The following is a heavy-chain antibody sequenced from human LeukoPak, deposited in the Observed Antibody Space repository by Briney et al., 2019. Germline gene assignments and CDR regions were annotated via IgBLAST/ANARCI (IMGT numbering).Heavy chain of an antibody. CDR1: GYTFTSYD. Sequence: GASVTVSCTASGYTFTSYDINWVRQAAGQGLEWMGWMNPNSGNTVYAQKFQGRVTMTRNTSISTAYMELSSLRSEDTAVYYCARWDSSSSGPVDYWGQGTLVTVSS. V-gene: IGHV1-8*01. D-gene: IGHD6-6*01. J-gene: IGHJ4*02. CDR3: ARWDSSSSGPVDY. CDR2: MNPNSGNT.